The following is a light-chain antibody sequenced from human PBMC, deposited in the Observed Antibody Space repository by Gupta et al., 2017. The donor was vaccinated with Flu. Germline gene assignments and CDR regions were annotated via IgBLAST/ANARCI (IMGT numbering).Light chain of an antibody. V-gene: IGLV3-1*01. CDR2: QDD. CDR1: KLGDRY. J-gene: IGLJ2*01. Sequence: SFALTQPLSLSVSPGQTVSITCPADKLGDRYPCWYQQKTGQSPEFGIYQDDKRPSGIPERFSGSITGKKANLTSSGTQPMDEANEYCQAWDSSAGRLGGGTKM. CDR3: QAWDSSAGR.